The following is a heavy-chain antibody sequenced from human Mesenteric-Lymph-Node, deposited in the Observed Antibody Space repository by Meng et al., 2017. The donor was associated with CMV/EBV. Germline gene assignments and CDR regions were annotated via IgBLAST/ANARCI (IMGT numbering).Heavy chain of an antibody. CDR3: ARRNMVRGVVNWYFDL. CDR2: INHSGST. J-gene: IGHJ2*01. Sequence: YGGSFSGYSWNWIRQPPEKGLEWIGEINHSGSTNYNPSLKSRATISVDTSKNQFSLKLSSVTAADTAVYYCARRNMVRGVVNWYFDLWGRGILVTVSS. D-gene: IGHD3-10*01. V-gene: IGHV4-34*01. CDR1: GGSFSGYS.